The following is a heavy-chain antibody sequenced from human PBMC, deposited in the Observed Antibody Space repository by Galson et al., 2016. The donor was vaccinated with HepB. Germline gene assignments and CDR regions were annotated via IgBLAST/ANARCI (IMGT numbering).Heavy chain of an antibody. Sequence: SLRLSCAASGFYFSNYVMHWVRQAPGKGLEYVSGITSHGANTHYADSVKGRFHISRDNPKNTVYLQMSSLRAEDTAVHYCVKGGFGMVLHPFDYWGEGSLVTVSS. V-gene: IGHV3-64D*06. CDR2: ITSHGANT. J-gene: IGHJ4*02. D-gene: IGHD3-3*01. CDR3: VKGGFGMVLHPFDY. CDR1: GFYFSNYV.